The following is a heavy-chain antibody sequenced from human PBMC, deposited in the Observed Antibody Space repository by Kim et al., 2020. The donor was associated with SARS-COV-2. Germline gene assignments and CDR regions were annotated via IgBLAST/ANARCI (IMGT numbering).Heavy chain of an antibody. J-gene: IGHJ4*02. Sequence: GGPLRLSCAASGFTFSSCAMHWVRQAPGKGLEWVAIISHDERDKFYADSVKGRFTISRDNSKNTLFLQMNSLRPEDTAVYYCGRASNSAMVTPFDFWGQGTLATVSS. CDR3: GRASNSAMVTPFDF. CDR1: GFTFSSCA. V-gene: IGHV3-30*04. CDR2: ISHDERDK. D-gene: IGHD5-18*01.